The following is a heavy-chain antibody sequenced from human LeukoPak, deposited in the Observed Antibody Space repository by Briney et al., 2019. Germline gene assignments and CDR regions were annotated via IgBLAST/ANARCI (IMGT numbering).Heavy chain of an antibody. J-gene: IGHJ4*02. CDR1: GGSFSGYY. V-gene: IGHV4-34*01. Sequence: SETLSLTCAVYGGSFSGYYWSWIRQPPGKGLEWIGEINHSGSTNYNPSLKSRVTISVDTSKNQFSLKLSSVTAADTAVYYCARGYPSDGSADHWGQGTLVTVSS. CDR3: ARGYPSDGSADH. CDR2: INHSGST. D-gene: IGHD3-10*01.